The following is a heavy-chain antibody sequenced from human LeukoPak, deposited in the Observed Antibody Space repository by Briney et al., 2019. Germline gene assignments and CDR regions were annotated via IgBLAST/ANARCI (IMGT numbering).Heavy chain of an antibody. CDR3: ARSPPPFLGSSGWYQLDY. Sequence: TSETLSLTCTVSGGSISSYYWSWIRQPPGKGLEWIGYIYYSGSTNYNPSLKSRVTISVDTSKNQFSLKLSSVTAADTAVYYYARSPPPFLGSSGWYQLDYWGQGTLVTVSS. D-gene: IGHD6-19*01. V-gene: IGHV4-59*08. J-gene: IGHJ4*02. CDR2: IYYSGST. CDR1: GGSISSYY.